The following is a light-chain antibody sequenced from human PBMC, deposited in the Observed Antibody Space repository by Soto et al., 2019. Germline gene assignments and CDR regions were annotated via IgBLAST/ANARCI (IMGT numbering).Light chain of an antibody. CDR2: EVS. V-gene: IGLV2-14*01. CDR1: SSDVGGYNY. J-gene: IGLJ2*01. CDR3: CSFAVGSTLV. Sequence: QSALTQPASVSGSPGQSITISCTGTSSDVGGYNYVSWFQQHPGKAPKLKIYEVSNRPSGVSNRFSGSKSGNTASLTISELQAEDEADYYCCSFAVGSTLVFGGGTKLTVL.